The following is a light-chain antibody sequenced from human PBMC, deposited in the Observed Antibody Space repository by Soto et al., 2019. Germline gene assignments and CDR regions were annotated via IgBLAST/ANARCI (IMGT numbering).Light chain of an antibody. CDR3: GTWDSSLSAGGV. CDR1: GSNIGNNY. V-gene: IGLV1-51*01. CDR2: YDN. Sequence: QSALTQPASVSGSPGQKVTISCSGSGSNIGNNYVSWYQQLPGTAPKLLIYYDNKRPSGIPDRFSGSKSGTSATLGITGLQTGDEADYYCGTWDSSLSAGGVFGGGTKLTVL. J-gene: IGLJ2*01.